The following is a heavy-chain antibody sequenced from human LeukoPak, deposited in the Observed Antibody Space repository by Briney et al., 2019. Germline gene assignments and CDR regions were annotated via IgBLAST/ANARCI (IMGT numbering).Heavy chain of an antibody. CDR2: IFSSGCT. D-gene: IGHD3-22*01. CDR3: AGTWLQRGDALDV. Sequence: PSETLSLTCTVSDDSLTAYHWSWIRQPAGKGLEWVVRIFSSGCTSYSPSLKSRVTISVDTSKNYFSLKLTSVTAADTAVYYCAGTWLQRGDALDVWGQGTMVTVSS. J-gene: IGHJ3*01. CDR1: DDSLTAYH. V-gene: IGHV4-4*07.